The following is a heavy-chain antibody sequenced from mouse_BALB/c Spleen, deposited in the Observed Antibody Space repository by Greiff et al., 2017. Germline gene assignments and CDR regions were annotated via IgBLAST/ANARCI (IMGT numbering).Heavy chain of an antibody. CDR1: GFTFSSFG. CDR2: ISSGSSTI. V-gene: IGHV5-17*02. Sequence: EVKLVESGGGLVQPGGSRKLSCAASGFTFSSFGMHWVRQAPEKGLEWVAYISSGSSTIYYADTVKGRFTISRDNPKNTLFLQMTSLRSEDTAMYYCARSGMITTVPSWCAYWGQGTLVTVAA. J-gene: IGHJ3*01. CDR3: ARSGMITTVPSWCAY. D-gene: IGHD1-1*01.